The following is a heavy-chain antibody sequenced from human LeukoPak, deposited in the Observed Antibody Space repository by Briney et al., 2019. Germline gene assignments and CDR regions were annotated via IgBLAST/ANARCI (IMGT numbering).Heavy chain of an antibody. CDR3: ARGEGVTMLRGVVKDYYTMDV. Sequence: PSETLSLTCTVSGGSISSGSYYWSWIRQPAGKGLEWIGRIYTSGSTNYNPSLKSRVTISVDTSKNQFSLKLSSVTAADTAVYYCARGEGVTMLRGVVKDYYTMDVWGQGTTVTVSS. CDR2: IYTSGST. CDR1: GGSISSGSYY. J-gene: IGHJ6*02. V-gene: IGHV4-61*02. D-gene: IGHD3-10*01.